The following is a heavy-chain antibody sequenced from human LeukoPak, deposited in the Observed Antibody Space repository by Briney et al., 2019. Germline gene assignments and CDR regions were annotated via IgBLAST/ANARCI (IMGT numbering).Heavy chain of an antibody. D-gene: IGHD6-19*01. Sequence: GGSLRLSCAASGFTFSSYSMNWVRQAPGKGLEWVSSISSSSSYIYYADSVKGRFTISRDNAKNSLYLQMNSLRAEDTAVYYCARENSGWQGGAFDIWGQGTMVTVSS. CDR2: ISSSSSYI. CDR3: ARENSGWQGGAFDI. CDR1: GFTFSSYS. V-gene: IGHV3-21*01. J-gene: IGHJ3*02.